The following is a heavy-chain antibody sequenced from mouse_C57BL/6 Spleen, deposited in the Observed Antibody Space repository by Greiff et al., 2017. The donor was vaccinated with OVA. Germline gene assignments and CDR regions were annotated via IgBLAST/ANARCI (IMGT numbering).Heavy chain of an antibody. CDR1: GYTFTSYW. CDR3: ARGDYGRGYFDY. V-gene: IGHV1-53*01. CDR2: INPSNGGT. D-gene: IGHD1-1*01. J-gene: IGHJ2*01. Sequence: QVQLHQPGTELVKPGASVKLSCKASGYTFTSYWMHWVKQRPGQGLEWIGNINPSNGGTNYNEKFKSKATLTVDKSSSTAYMQLSSLTSEDSAVYYCARGDYGRGYFDYWGQGTTLTVSS.